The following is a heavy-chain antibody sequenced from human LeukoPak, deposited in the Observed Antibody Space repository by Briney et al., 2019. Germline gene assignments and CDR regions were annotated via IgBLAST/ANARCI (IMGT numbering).Heavy chain of an antibody. CDR3: TTGLGYYYDSSGPNDAFDI. Sequence: GGSLRLSCAASGFTFSSYGMHWVRQAPGKGLEWVAFIRYDGSNKYYADSVKGRFTISRDNSKNTLYLQMNSLKTEDTAVYYCTTGLGYYYDSSGPNDAFDIWGQGTMVTVSS. D-gene: IGHD3-22*01. CDR1: GFTFSSYG. J-gene: IGHJ3*02. V-gene: IGHV3-30*02. CDR2: IRYDGSNK.